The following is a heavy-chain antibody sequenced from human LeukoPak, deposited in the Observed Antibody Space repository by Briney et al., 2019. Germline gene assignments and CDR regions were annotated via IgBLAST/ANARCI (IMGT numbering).Heavy chain of an antibody. CDR1: GGSISSGNYY. J-gene: IGHJ4*02. CDR3: ARGRDSRGYQFMGFDS. D-gene: IGHD3-22*01. Sequence: NPSETLSLTCTVSGGSISSGNYYWSWIRQPAGKGLEWIGRIWADGAPTYRPSLKSRVTISVDTSKNQFSLRLSSVTAADTAVYYCARGRDSRGYQFMGFDSWGQGTLVTVSS. V-gene: IGHV4-61*02. CDR2: IWADGAP.